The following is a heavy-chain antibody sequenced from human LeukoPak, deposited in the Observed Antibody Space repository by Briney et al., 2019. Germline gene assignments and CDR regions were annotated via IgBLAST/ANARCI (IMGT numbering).Heavy chain of an antibody. J-gene: IGHJ5*02. Sequence: ASVKVSCKASGYTFTSYDINWVRQATGQGREWMGWMNPNSGNTGYAQKFQGRVTMTRNTSISTAYMELSSLRSEDTAGYYCARASGGDYGSGSYGHGGFDPWGQGTLVTVSS. CDR1: GYTFTSYD. CDR2: MNPNSGNT. V-gene: IGHV1-8*01. CDR3: ARASGGDYGSGSYGHGGFDP. D-gene: IGHD3-10*01.